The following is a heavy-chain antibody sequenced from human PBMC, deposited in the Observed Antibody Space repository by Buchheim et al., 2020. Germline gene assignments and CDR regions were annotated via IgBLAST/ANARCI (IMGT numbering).Heavy chain of an antibody. J-gene: IGHJ5*02. D-gene: IGHD2-15*01. CDR3: ARDRIPWFDP. Sequence: QVQLVESGGGVVQPGRSLRLSCAASGFTFSSYAMHWVRQAPGEGLEWVAVISYDGSNKYYADSVKGRFTISRDNFKNKLYLQMNSLRAEDTAVYYCARDRIPWFDPWGQGTL. CDR1: GFTFSSYA. V-gene: IGHV3-30*04. CDR2: ISYDGSNK.